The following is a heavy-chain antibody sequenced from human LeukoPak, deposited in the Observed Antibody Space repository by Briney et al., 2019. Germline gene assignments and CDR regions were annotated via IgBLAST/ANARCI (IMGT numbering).Heavy chain of an antibody. Sequence: ASVKVSCKASGYTFTSYYMHWVRQAPGQGLEWMGIINPSGCSTSHAQKFQGRVTMTRDMSTSTAYMELRSLRSDDTAVYYCARGSMVRGVTTYYYYYYMDVWGKGTTVTVSS. CDR3: ARGSMVRGVTTYYYYYYMDV. D-gene: IGHD3-10*01. J-gene: IGHJ6*03. CDR1: GYTFTSYY. CDR2: INPSGCST. V-gene: IGHV1-46*01.